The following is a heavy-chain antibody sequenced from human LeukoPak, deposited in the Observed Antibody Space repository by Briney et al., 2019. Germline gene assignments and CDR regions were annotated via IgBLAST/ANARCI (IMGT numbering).Heavy chain of an antibody. J-gene: IGHJ6*02. Sequence: GGSLRLSCAASGFTFSNAWMNWVRRAPGKGLEWVGHIRSKADGGTTDYAAPVKGRFTISRDDSKNTLYLQMNSLKTEDTALYYCTTDQFLRSTTYYGMDVWGQGTTVTVSS. CDR2: IRSKADGGTT. D-gene: IGHD5-12*01. V-gene: IGHV3-15*07. CDR3: TTDQFLRSTTYYGMDV. CDR1: GFTFSNAW.